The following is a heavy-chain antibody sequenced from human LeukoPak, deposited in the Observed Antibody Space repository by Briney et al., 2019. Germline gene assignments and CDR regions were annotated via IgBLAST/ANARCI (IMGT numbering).Heavy chain of an antibody. CDR3: ASNLQYPFDY. D-gene: IGHD4-11*01. CDR1: GGSISSYY. V-gene: IGHV4-4*09. Sequence: SETLSLTCTVSGGSISSYYWSWIRQPPGKGLEWIGYIYTSGSTNYYPSLKSRVTISVDTSKNQFSLKLSSVTAADTAVYYCASNLQYPFDYWGQGTLVIVSS. J-gene: IGHJ4*02. CDR2: IYTSGST.